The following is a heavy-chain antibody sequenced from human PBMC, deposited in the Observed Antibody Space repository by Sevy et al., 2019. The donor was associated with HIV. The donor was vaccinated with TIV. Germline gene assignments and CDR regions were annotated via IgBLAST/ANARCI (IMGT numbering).Heavy chain of an antibody. J-gene: IGHJ4*02. V-gene: IGHV3-23*01. Sequence: GESLKISCAASGFTFSSYAMSWVRQAPGKGLEWVSAISGSGGSTYYADSVKGRFTISRDNSKNTLYLQMNSLRAEDTAVYYCAKDTVGSRVRGVIPHYFDYWGQGTLVTVSS. CDR3: AKDTVGSRVRGVIPHYFDY. D-gene: IGHD3-10*01. CDR2: ISGSGGST. CDR1: GFTFSSYA.